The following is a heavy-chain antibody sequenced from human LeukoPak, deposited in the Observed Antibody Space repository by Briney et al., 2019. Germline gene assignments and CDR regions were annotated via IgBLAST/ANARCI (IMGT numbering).Heavy chain of an antibody. D-gene: IGHD3-22*01. V-gene: IGHV4-4*07. CDR2: IYVTGST. CDR1: GASISSYY. CDR3: AKSNGYGLIDI. Sequence: SETLSLTCTVSGASISSYYWSWIRQPAGKALEWIGRIYVTGSTTYNPSLESRVTMSLDTSRNQFSLKLNSVTAADTAVYYCAKSNGYGLIDIWGQGTMVTVSS. J-gene: IGHJ3*02.